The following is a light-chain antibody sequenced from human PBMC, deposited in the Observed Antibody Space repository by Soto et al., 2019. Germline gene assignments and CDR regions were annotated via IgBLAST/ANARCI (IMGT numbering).Light chain of an antibody. CDR3: QQRHMWPIT. J-gene: IGKJ5*01. V-gene: IGKV3-11*01. Sequence: EVVLTQPPVTLSLSPGERATLSCRASQSFRGLLAWYQQKPGQAPRLLIYDAYNRATGIPPRFSGSGSGTDFTLTISSLEPEDSAVYYCQQRHMWPITFGQGTRLEIQ. CDR1: QSFRGL. CDR2: DAY.